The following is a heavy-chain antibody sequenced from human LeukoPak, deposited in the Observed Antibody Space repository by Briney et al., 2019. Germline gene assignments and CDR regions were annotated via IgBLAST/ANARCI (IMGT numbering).Heavy chain of an antibody. V-gene: IGHV1-69*01. Sequence: SVKVSCKASGGTFVNYAISWVRQAPGQGLEWMGGIIPIFGTANYAQKLQGRVTITADESTSTAYMELSSLRSEDTAVYYCAREQKVSSGSYYKIADYYYYMDVWGKGTTVTVSS. CDR3: AREQKVSSGSYYKIADYYYYMDV. D-gene: IGHD3-10*01. CDR2: IIPIFGTA. CDR1: GGTFVNYA. J-gene: IGHJ6*03.